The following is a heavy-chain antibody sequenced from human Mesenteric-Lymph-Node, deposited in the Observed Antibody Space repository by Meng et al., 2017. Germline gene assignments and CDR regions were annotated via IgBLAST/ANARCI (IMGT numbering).Heavy chain of an antibody. J-gene: IGHJ4*02. CDR1: GGSFSGYY. Sequence: QVRLQESGPGLVKPSGTLSLTCAVYGGSFSGYYWSWIRQPPGKGLEWIGEINHSGSTNYNPSLKSRVTISVDTSKNQFSLKLSSVTAADTAVYYCARAYSGTYYFDYWGQGTLVTVSS. D-gene: IGHD5-12*01. V-gene: IGHV4-34*01. CDR3: ARAYSGTYYFDY. CDR2: INHSGST.